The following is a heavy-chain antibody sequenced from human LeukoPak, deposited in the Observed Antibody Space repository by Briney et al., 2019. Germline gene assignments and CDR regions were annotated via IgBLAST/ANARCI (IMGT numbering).Heavy chain of an antibody. CDR1: GFTVSSNY. Sequence: RGGSLRLSCAASGFTVSSNYMSWVRQAPGKGLEWVSVIYSGGSTYYADSVKGRFTISRDNSKNTLYLQMNSLRAEDTAVYYCARLDYSGSFYFDYWGQGTLVTVSS. V-gene: IGHV3-53*01. D-gene: IGHD1-26*01. CDR3: ARLDYSGSFYFDY. J-gene: IGHJ4*02. CDR2: IYSGGST.